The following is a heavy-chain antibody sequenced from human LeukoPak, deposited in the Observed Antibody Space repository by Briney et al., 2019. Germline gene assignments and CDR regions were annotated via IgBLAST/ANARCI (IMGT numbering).Heavy chain of an antibody. D-gene: IGHD2-15*01. V-gene: IGHV3-66*02. J-gene: IGHJ3*02. CDR3: ARVRHGPGSDAFDI. CDR1: GFTVSSNY. CDR2: IYSGGST. Sequence: GGSLRLSCAASGFTVSSNYMSWDRQAPGKGLEWVSVIYSGGSTYYADSVKGRFTISRDNSKNTLYLQMNSLRAEDTAVYYCARVRHGPGSDAFDIWGQGTMVTVSS.